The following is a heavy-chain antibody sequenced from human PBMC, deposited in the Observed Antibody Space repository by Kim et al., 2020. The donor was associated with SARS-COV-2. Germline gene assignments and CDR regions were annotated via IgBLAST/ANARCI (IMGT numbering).Heavy chain of an antibody. V-gene: IGHV3-23*01. CDR3: AKAPVTFWSGSKIFDY. D-gene: IGHD3-3*01. CDR2: ISGSGGST. Sequence: GGSLRLSCAASGFTFSSYAMSWVRQAPGKGLEWVSAISGSGGSTYYADSVKGRFTISRDNSKNTLYLQMNSLRAEDTAVYYCAKAPVTFWSGSKIFDYWGQGTLVTVSS. J-gene: IGHJ4*02. CDR1: GFTFSSYA.